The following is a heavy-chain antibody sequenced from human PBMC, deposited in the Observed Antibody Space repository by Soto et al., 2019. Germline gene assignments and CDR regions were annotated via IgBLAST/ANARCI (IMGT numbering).Heavy chain of an antibody. CDR3: ARGGYDFWSVGNGMDV. CDR2: IYTSGST. CDR1: GGSISSYY. J-gene: IGHJ6*02. V-gene: IGHV4-4*07. D-gene: IGHD3-3*01. Sequence: PSETLSLTCTVSGGSISSYYWSWIRQPAGKGLEWIGRIYTSGSTNYNPSLKGRVTMSVDTSKNQFSLKLSSVTAADTAVYYCARGGYDFWSVGNGMDVWGQGTTVTVSS.